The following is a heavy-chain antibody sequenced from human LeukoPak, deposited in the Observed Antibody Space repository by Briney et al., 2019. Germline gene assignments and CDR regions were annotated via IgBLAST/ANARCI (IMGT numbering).Heavy chain of an antibody. D-gene: IGHD5-12*01. J-gene: IGHJ4*02. V-gene: IGHV3-23*01. Sequence: PGGSLRLSCAASGFTFRTSAMSWVRQAPGKGLEWVSIISVSDATTYYADSVKGRFTISRDNSKNMLYLQMNSLRAEDTAVYYCAKDDLNLAYSGYGDYWGQGTLVTVSS. CDR2: ISVSDATT. CDR3: AKDDLNLAYSGYGDY. CDR1: GFTFRTSA.